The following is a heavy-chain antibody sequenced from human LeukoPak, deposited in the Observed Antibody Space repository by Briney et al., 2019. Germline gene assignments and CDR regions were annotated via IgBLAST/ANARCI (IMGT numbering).Heavy chain of an antibody. V-gene: IGHV5-51*01. J-gene: IGHJ4*02. D-gene: IGHD6-13*01. Sequence: GESLKISCKGSGYSFSTYWIAWVRQMPGKGVEWMGIIYPGDSDTRYSPSFQGQFTISADKSISTAYLQWSSLKASDSAIYYCAGAAAGTAIDSWGQGTLVTVSS. CDR3: AGAAAGTAIDS. CDR2: IYPGDSDT. CDR1: GYSFSTYW.